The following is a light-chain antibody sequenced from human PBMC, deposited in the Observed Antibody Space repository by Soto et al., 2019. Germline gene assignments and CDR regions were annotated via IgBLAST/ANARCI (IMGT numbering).Light chain of an antibody. J-gene: IGKJ1*01. CDR3: QQYFSSQWT. CDR1: QSLSRNY. V-gene: IGKV3-20*01. Sequence: IVLTQSPGTLSLTQGERATLSCRASQSLSRNYLAWYQQKPGQAPRLLIYGESSRATGIPDRFSGSGSGTDFTLTISRLEPEDFAVYYCQQYFSSQWTFGQGTKVAIK. CDR2: GES.